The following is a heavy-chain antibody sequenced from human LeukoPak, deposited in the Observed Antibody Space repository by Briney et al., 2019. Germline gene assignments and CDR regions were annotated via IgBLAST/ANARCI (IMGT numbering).Heavy chain of an antibody. CDR1: GFTFSRYG. D-gene: IGHD6-19*01. V-gene: IGHV3-30*02. CDR2: IWYDGSNK. J-gene: IGHJ4*02. CDR3: AYQWLAVDY. Sequence: PGGSLRLSCAASGFTFSRYGMHWVRQAPGKGLEWVAFIWYDGSNKYYADSVKGRFTISRDNSKNTLYVQMNSLRAEDTAVYYCAYQWLAVDYWGQGTLVTVSS.